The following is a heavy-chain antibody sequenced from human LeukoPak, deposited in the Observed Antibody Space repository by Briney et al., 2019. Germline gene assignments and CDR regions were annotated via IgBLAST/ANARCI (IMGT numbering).Heavy chain of an antibody. V-gene: IGHV1-18*01. CDR3: ARDNSVEDTAWWFDP. D-gene: IGHD4-23*01. J-gene: IGHJ5*02. CDR2: ISAYNGNT. Sequence: ASVKVSCKASGYTFTSYGISWVRQAPGQGLEWMGWISAYNGNTNYAQKLQGRVTMTTDTSTSTAYMELRSLRSDDTAVYYCARDNSVEDTAWWFDPWGQGTPVTVSS. CDR1: GYTFTSYG.